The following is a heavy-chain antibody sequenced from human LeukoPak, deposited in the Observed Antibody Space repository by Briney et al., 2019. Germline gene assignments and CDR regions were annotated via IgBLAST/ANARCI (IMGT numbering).Heavy chain of an antibody. CDR3: TRVPIRTVTMIVVIRGHDAFDI. Sequence: GRSLRLSCTASGFTLGDYATSWFRQAPGKGLEWVGFMRGKNYGGTTEYAASVKDRFTISRDDSKSIAYLQMNSLKTEDTAVYYCTRVPIRTVTMIVVIRGHDAFDIWGQGTTVTVSS. CDR2: MRGKNYGGTT. J-gene: IGHJ3*02. CDR1: GFTLGDYA. V-gene: IGHV3-49*03. D-gene: IGHD3-22*01.